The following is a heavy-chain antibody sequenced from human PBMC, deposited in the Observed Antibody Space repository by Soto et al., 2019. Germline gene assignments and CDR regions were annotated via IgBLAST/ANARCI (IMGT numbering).Heavy chain of an antibody. CDR2: IIPIFGTA. CDR1: GGTFSSYA. Sequence: ASVKVSCKASGGTFSSYAISWVRQAPGQGLEWMGGIIPIFGTANYAQKFQGRVTITADESTSTAYMELSSLRSEDTAVYYCARVYDSSGYYYDWFDPWGQGTLVTVSS. J-gene: IGHJ5*02. D-gene: IGHD3-22*01. CDR3: ARVYDSSGYYYDWFDP. V-gene: IGHV1-69*13.